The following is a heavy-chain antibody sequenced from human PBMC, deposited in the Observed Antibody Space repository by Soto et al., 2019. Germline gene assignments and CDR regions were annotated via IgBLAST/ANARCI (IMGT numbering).Heavy chain of an antibody. CDR2: IIPIFGTA. Sequence: GASVKVSCKASGGTFSSYAISWVRQAPGQGLEWMGGIIPIFGTANYAQKFQGRVTITADESTSTAYMELSSLRSEDTAVYYCARGATNYYYYGMDVWGQGTTVTVSS. CDR1: GGTFSSYA. CDR3: ARGATNYYYYGMDV. D-gene: IGHD1-26*01. J-gene: IGHJ6*02. V-gene: IGHV1-69*13.